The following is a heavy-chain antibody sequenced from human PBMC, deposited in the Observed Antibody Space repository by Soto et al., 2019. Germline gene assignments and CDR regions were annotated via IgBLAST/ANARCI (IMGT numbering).Heavy chain of an antibody. V-gene: IGHV4-4*07. J-gene: IGHJ4*02. CDR3: AREVRGGFTGIFDQ. CDR1: GDSTSDYFY. CDR2: IYTDGTT. D-gene: IGHD2-15*01. Sequence: SETLSLTCTVSGDSTSDYFYWSWIRQPAGKGLEWIGRIYTDGTTKYNPSLKSRVTLSLDKSKNQFSLRLSSVTAADTAVYYFAREVRGGFTGIFDQWGRGSRVTVSS.